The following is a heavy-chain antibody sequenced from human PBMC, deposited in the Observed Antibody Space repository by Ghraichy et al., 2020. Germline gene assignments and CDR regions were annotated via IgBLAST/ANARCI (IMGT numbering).Heavy chain of an antibody. J-gene: IGHJ3*02. V-gene: IGHV3-23*01. CDR3: AKDRDYYDSSGYYFNAFDI. Sequence: GGSLRLSCAASAFTFSSYAMTWVRQAPGKGLEWVSTIRCSGSSKYYTDSVKGRFTISRDNSKNTLYLQMNSLRAEDTAVYYCAKDRDYYDSSGYYFNAFDIWGQGTLVTVSS. CDR1: AFTFSSYA. CDR2: IRCSGSSK. D-gene: IGHD3-22*01.